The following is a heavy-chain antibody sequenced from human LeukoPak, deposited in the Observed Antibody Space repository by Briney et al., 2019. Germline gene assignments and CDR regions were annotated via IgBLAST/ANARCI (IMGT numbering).Heavy chain of an antibody. CDR1: GYTFTSYG. CDR2: ISAHNGNT. D-gene: IGHD3-22*01. CDR3: AKYYYDSSGYYRGLVWGYYFDY. V-gene: IGHV1-18*01. Sequence: GASVKVSCKASGYTFTSYGISWVRQAPGQGLEWMGWISAHNGNTNYAQKLQGRVTMTTDTSTSTAYMELSSLRSEDTAVYYCAKYYYDSSGYYRGLVWGYYFDYWGQGTLVTVSS. J-gene: IGHJ4*02.